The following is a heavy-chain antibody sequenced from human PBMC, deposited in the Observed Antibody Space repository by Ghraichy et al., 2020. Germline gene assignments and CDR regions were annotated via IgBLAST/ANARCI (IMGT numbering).Heavy chain of an antibody. J-gene: IGHJ4*02. CDR1: GFTFSSYG. D-gene: IGHD4-11*01. CDR3: ARDSNLQVYYFDY. V-gene: IGHV3-30*03. CDR2: ISYDGSNK. Sequence: GGSLRLSCAASGFTFSSYGMHWVRQAPGKGLEWVAVISYDGSNKYYADSVKGRFTISRDNSKNTLYLQMNSLRAEDTAVYYCARDSNLQVYYFDYWGQGTLVTVSS.